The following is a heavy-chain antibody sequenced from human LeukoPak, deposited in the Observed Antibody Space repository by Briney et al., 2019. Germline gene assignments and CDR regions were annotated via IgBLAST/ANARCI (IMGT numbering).Heavy chain of an antibody. D-gene: IGHD3-22*01. CDR1: GFTFSHAW. Sequence: GGSLRLSCAASGFTFSHAWMTWVRQAPGKGLEWVGRIISKTEDGTTDYAAPVKGRFTISRDDSKNTLYLQMNSLKNEDKSVYHGTTEIRSCYYGVWGQGTLVTVSS. CDR2: IISKTEDGTT. V-gene: IGHV3-15*01. CDR3: TTEIRSCYYGV. J-gene: IGHJ1*01.